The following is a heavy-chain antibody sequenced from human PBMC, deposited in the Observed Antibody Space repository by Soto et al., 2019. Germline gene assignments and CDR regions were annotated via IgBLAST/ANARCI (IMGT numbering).Heavy chain of an antibody. CDR3: AKDGRHCSGGSCPQGQ. J-gene: IGHJ4*02. Sequence: ASVKVSCKTSGYTFTGHHIHWVRQAPGQGLEWMGWINPISGGTKYREKFQGRVSITRDKSSSTAYMELSSLTSDDSAVYYCAKDGRHCSGGSCPQGQWGQGTMVTV. D-gene: IGHD2-15*01. CDR1: GYTFTGHH. CDR2: INPISGGT. V-gene: IGHV1-2*02.